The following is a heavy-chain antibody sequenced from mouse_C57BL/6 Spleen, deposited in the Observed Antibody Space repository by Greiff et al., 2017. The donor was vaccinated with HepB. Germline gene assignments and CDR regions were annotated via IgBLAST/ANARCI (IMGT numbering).Heavy chain of an antibody. CDR1: GYAFTNYL. Sequence: QVQLQQSGAELVRPGTSVKVSCKASGYAFTNYLIEWVKQRPGQGLEWIGVINPGSGGTNYNEKFKGKATLTADKSSSTAYMQLSSLTSEDSAVYFCARGDRLGNYVDYAMDYWGQGTSVTVSS. J-gene: IGHJ4*01. D-gene: IGHD2-1*01. CDR2: INPGSGGT. V-gene: IGHV1-54*01. CDR3: ARGDRLGNYVDYAMDY.